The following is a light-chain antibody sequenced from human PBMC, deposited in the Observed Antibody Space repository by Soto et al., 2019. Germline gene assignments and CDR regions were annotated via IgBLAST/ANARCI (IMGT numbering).Light chain of an antibody. CDR1: QSVNNN. Sequence: ETLMTQSPATLSVSPGERATLSCRASQSVNNNLAWYQQKLGHAPRVLIYGASTRATGIPARFTGSGSGIEFILTITSLQSEDSAVYYCQESNTWAWRFGQGTKVEFK. CDR2: GAS. CDR3: QESNTWAWR. V-gene: IGKV3-15*01. J-gene: IGKJ1*01.